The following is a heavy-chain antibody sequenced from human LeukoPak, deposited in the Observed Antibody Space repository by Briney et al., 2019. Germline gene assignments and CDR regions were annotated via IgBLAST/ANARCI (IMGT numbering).Heavy chain of an antibody. Sequence: PGGSLRLSCAASGFTVSSNYMSWVRQAPGKGLEWVSVIYSGGSTYYADSVKGRFTISRDNSKNTLYLQMNSLRAEDTAVYYCARSLEGLSYNYYGMDVWGQGTTVTVSS. CDR2: IYSGGST. CDR1: GFTVSSNY. D-gene: IGHD3-3*01. CDR3: ARSLEGLSYNYYGMDV. J-gene: IGHJ6*02. V-gene: IGHV3-53*01.